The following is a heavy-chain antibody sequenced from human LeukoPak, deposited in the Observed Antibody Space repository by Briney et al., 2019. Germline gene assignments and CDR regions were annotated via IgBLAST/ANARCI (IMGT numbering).Heavy chain of an antibody. CDR2: ICYSGGT. CDR3: ARLNIAVVPSTMFDC. Sequence: SETLSLSCTVSGGSITSSRYCWGWIRQPPGKGLEWLASICYSGGTYYNPSLKSRVAMSVDTSKNQFSLKLSSVTAADTALYYCARLNIAVVPSTMFDCWGQGTLVTVSS. J-gene: IGHJ4*02. D-gene: IGHD2-2*01. V-gene: IGHV4-39*01. CDR1: GGSITSSRYC.